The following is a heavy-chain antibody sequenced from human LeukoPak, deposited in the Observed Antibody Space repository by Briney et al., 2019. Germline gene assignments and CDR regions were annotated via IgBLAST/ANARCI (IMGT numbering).Heavy chain of an antibody. CDR3: ARVDWNYPFDY. Sequence: GGSLRLSCTPSGFTFSSHAMSWVRQAPGKGLEWVSYISSSGSTIYYADSVKGRFTISRDNAKNSLYLQMNSLRAEDTAVYYCARVDWNYPFDYWGQGTLVTVSS. CDR2: ISSSGSTI. V-gene: IGHV3-48*04. D-gene: IGHD1-7*01. CDR1: GFTFSSHA. J-gene: IGHJ4*02.